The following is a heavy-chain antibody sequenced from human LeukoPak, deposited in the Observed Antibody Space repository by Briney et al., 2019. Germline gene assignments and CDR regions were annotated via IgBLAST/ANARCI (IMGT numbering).Heavy chain of an antibody. V-gene: IGHV1-18*01. CDR3: ARGYDYGDYVGDFDY. CDR2: ITVYNGNT. CDR1: GYTFTSYP. J-gene: IGHJ4*02. Sequence: ASVKVSCKASGYTFTSYPISWVRQAPGQGLEWMGWITVYNGNTNYPQKLQGRVTMTTNTSTSTAYMELRSLRSDDTAVYYCARGYDYGDYVGDFDYWGQGTLVTVSS. D-gene: IGHD4-17*01.